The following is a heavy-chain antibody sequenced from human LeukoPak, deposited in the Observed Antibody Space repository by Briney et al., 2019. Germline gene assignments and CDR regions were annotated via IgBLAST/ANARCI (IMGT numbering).Heavy chain of an antibody. Sequence: GGSLRLSCAASGFTFSDYYMSWIRQAPGKGLEWVSYISSSGSTIYYADSVKGRFTISRDNAKNSLYLQMKSLRAEDTAVYYCARRAMRSYYDTEAFDIWGQGTMVTVSS. CDR3: ARRAMRSYYDTEAFDI. D-gene: IGHD3-22*01. J-gene: IGHJ3*02. CDR1: GFTFSDYY. CDR2: ISSSGSTI. V-gene: IGHV3-11*04.